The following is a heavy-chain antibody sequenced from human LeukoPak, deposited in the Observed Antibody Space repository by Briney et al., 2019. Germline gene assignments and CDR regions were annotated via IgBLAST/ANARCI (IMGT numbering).Heavy chain of an antibody. V-gene: IGHV4-34*01. CDR3: ARRSRLMVVTPHAFDI. Sequence: PSETLSLTCAVYGGSFSGYYWSWLRQPPGKGLEWIGEINHSGSTNYNPSLKSRVTISVDTSKNQFSLKLSSVTAADTAVYYCARRSRLMVVTPHAFDIWGQGTMVTVSS. D-gene: IGHD4/OR15-4a*01. J-gene: IGHJ3*02. CDR1: GGSFSGYY. CDR2: INHSGST.